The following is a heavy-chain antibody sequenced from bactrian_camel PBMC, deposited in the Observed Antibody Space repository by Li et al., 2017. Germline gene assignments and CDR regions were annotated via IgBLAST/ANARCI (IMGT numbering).Heavy chain of an antibody. D-gene: IGHD6*01. J-gene: IGHJ6*01. CDR2: LYTGGDTT. CDR1: GYRFSRYC. Sequence: HVQLVESGGGSVQAGGSLRLSCAVSGYRFSRYCLGWYRQAPGKEREGVAALYTGGDTTYYADYVKGRFTISQDNAKNTLYLQMNSLKPEDTAMYYCAARSLPGGSCHIRADYGYWGQGTQVTVS. V-gene: IGHV3S1*01. CDR3: AARSLPGGSCHIRADYGY.